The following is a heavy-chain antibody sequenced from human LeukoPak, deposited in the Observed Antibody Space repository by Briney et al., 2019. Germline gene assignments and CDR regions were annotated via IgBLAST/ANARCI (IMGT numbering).Heavy chain of an antibody. CDR3: ARAGSHWHYVY. J-gene: IGHJ4*02. CDR2: FYYRATN. CDR1: GGSISSSSYF. D-gene: IGHD3-10*01. Sequence: PSETLSLTCTVSGGSISSSSYFWGWIRQPPGKGLEWIGSFYYRATNYYNPSLKSRVTISIDTSKDQFSLSLSSVTAADTAVYYCARAGSHWHYVYWGQGTVVTVSS. V-gene: IGHV4-39*01.